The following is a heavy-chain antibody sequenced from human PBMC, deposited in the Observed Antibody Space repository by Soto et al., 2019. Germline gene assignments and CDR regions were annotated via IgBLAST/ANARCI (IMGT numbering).Heavy chain of an antibody. CDR1: GFTFSSYS. CDR3: ARRRGGYDSPAVFDY. J-gene: IGHJ4*02. Sequence: GGSLRLSCAASGFTFSSYSMNWVRQAPGKGLEWVSYISSSSSTIYYADSVKGRFTISRDNAKNSLYLQMNSLRAEDTAVYYCARRRGGYDSPAVFDYWGQGTLVTVSS. CDR2: ISSSSSTI. V-gene: IGHV3-48*01. D-gene: IGHD5-12*01.